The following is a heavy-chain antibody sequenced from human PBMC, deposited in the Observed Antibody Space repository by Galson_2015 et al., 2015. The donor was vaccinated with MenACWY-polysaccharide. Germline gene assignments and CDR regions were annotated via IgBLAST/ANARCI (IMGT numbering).Heavy chain of an antibody. J-gene: IGHJ3*02. CDR3: ARHGGVTMVRGVLYAFDM. V-gene: IGHV4-59*08. CDR1: GGSVSSYY. Sequence: ETLSLTCPVSGGSVSSYYWSWIRQSPGKGPEWIGYIYYSGITNYNPSLKSRVTTSMDTSKNQFSLRVNSVTAADTAVYYCARHGGVTMVRGVLYAFDMWGRGTMVAVSS. CDR2: IYYSGIT. D-gene: IGHD3-10*01.